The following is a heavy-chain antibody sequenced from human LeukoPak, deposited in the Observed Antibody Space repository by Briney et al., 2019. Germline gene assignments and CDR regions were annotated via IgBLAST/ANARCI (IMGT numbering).Heavy chain of an antibody. D-gene: IGHD2-2*01. V-gene: IGHV1-69*13. Sequence: RASVKVSCKASGGTFSSYAISWVRQAPGQGLEWMGGIIPILGTANYAQKFQGRVTITADESTSTAYMELSSLRSEDTAVYYCARGGVVVPAAVFDYWGQGTLVTVSS. CDR3: ARGGVVVPAAVFDY. J-gene: IGHJ4*02. CDR1: GGTFSSYA. CDR2: IIPILGTA.